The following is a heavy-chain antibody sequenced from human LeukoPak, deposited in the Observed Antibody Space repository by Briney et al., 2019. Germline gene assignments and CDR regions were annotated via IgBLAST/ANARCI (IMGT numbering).Heavy chain of an antibody. V-gene: IGHV3-23*01. J-gene: IGHJ3*02. D-gene: IGHD3-22*01. Sequence: GGSLRLSCAASGFTFSSYAMSWVRQAPGKGLEWVSAISGSGGSTYYADSVKGRFTISRDNSKNTLYLQMNSLRAEDTAVYYCAKDLYYDSSGYRSDAFDIWGQGTMVTVSS. CDR2: ISGSGGST. CDR1: GFTFSSYA. CDR3: AKDLYYDSSGYRSDAFDI.